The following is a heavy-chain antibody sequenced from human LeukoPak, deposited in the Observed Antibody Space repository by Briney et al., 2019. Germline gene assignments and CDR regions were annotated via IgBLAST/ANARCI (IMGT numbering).Heavy chain of an antibody. V-gene: IGHV3-23*01. CDR3: AKDPLLAVGATSWFDP. CDR1: GFTFSSYA. J-gene: IGHJ5*02. CDR2: SSGSGGRT. D-gene: IGHD1-26*01. Sequence: GGSLRLSFAASGFTFSSYAMSWVRQAPAKGLAWVSASSGSGGRTYYPGCVKGRFTISRDNSKNTLYLKMNSLRAEDTAVYYCAKDPLLAVGATSWFDPWGRGTLVTVSS.